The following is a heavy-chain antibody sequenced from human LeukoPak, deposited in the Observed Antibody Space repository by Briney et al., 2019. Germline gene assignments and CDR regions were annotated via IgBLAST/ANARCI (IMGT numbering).Heavy chain of an antibody. CDR3: ARGRTYYDSSGYYYAPAPFDY. D-gene: IGHD3-22*01. J-gene: IGHJ4*02. V-gene: IGHV4-34*01. CDR1: GGSFSDYY. Sequence: KPSETLSLTCAVYGGSFSDYYWSWIRQPPGKGLEWIGEINHSGSTNYNPSLKSRVTISVDTSKNQFSLKLSSVTAADTAVYYCARGRTYYDSSGYYYAPAPFDYWGQGTLVTVSS. CDR2: INHSGST.